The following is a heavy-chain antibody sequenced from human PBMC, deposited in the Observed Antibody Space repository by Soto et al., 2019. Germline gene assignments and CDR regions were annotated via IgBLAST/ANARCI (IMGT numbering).Heavy chain of an antibody. J-gene: IGHJ6*02. V-gene: IGHV3-23*01. Sequence: VGSLRLSCAASGFTFSSYAMSWVRQAPGKGLEWVSAISGSGGSTYYADSVKGRFTISRDNSKNTLYLQMNSLRAEDTAVYYCAKYAGRANYYYYYGMDVWGQGTTVTVSS. D-gene: IGHD5-12*01. CDR2: ISGSGGST. CDR1: GFTFSSYA. CDR3: AKYAGRANYYYYYGMDV.